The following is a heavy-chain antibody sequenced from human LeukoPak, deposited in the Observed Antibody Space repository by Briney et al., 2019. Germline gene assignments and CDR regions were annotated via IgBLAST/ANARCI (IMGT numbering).Heavy chain of an antibody. CDR1: GFTFSNAW. CDR2: IKRKTDGGTT. CDR3: TNTRSMIVVPTTRGDY. V-gene: IGHV3-15*01. J-gene: IGHJ4*02. D-gene: IGHD3-22*01. Sequence: GGSLRLSCAASGFTFSNAWMSWVRQAPGKGLEWVGRIKRKTDGGTTDYAAPVKGRFTISRDDSKNTLYLQMNSLKIEDTAVYFCTNTRSMIVVPTTRGDYWGQGTLVTVSS.